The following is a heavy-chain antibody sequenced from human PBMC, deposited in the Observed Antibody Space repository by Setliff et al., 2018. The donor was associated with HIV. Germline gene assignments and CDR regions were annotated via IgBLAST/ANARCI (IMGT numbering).Heavy chain of an antibody. D-gene: IGHD3-3*01. CDR3: ARREGEYYNFWSGSYYFDY. CDR1: GYTLTSYD. Sequence: ASVKVSCKASGYTLTSYDINWVRQATGQGLEWMGWMNPNSGNTGYAQKFQGRVTMTRNTSISTAYMELSSLRSEDTAVYYCARREGEYYNFWSGSYYFDYWGQGTLVTVS. V-gene: IGHV1-8*02. CDR2: MNPNSGNT. J-gene: IGHJ4*02.